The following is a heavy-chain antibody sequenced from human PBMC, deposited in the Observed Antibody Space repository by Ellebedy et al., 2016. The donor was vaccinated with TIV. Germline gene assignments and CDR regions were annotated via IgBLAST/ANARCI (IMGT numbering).Heavy chain of an antibody. CDR3: ARRVAGKAPFDY. CDR1: GFTFSDYY. V-gene: IGHV3-11*06. Sequence: PGGSLRLSCAASGFTFSDYYMNWIRQAPGKGLEWVPYIGSVSSHTNYADSVKGRFTVSRDNAKNSLYLQMNSLRAEETAVYYCARRVAGKAPFDYWGQGTLVTVSS. J-gene: IGHJ4*02. D-gene: IGHD6-19*01. CDR2: IGSVSSHT.